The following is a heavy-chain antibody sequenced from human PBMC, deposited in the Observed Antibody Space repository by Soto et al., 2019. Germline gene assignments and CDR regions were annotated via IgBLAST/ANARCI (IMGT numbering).Heavy chain of an antibody. CDR3: ASYGDYEDGMDV. CDR1: GFTFSSYN. CDR2: ISGYGNSI. D-gene: IGHD4-17*01. J-gene: IGHJ6*02. V-gene: IGHV3-21*03. Sequence: VQLVESGGGLVKPGGSLRLSCAASGFTFSSYNMNWVRQAPGKGLEWVSSISGYGNSIYYADSVRGRFSISRDNARKSLFLLMNSLRAEDTGVYYCASYGDYEDGMDVWGQGTTVTVSS.